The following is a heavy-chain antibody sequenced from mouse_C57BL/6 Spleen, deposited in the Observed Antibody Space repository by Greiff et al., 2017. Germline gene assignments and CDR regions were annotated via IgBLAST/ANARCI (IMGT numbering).Heavy chain of an antibody. CDR1: GYTFTDYN. CDR3: ALLLRSPYYFDY. Sequence: EVMLVESGPELVKPGASVKMSCKASGYTFTDYNMHWVKQSPGKSLEWIGYINPNNGGTSYNQQFKGKATLTVNKSSSTAYMELRSLTSEDSAVYYCALLLRSPYYFDYWGQGTTLTVSS. J-gene: IGHJ2*01. D-gene: IGHD1-1*01. CDR2: INPNNGGT. V-gene: IGHV1-22*01.